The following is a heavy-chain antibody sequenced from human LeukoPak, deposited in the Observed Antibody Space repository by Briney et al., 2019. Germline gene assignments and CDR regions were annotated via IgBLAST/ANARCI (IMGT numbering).Heavy chain of an antibody. CDR3: ARTGRLRWKFDY. J-gene: IGHJ4*02. D-gene: IGHD4-23*01. CDR1: GGSFSGYY. Sequence: SETLSLTCAVYGGSFSGYYWSWIRQPPGKGLEWVGEINHSGSTTYNPSIKRRVTISVDPSTNHFSLKLISVPPPRTAVYYCARTGRLRWKFDYWGQGTLVTVSS. V-gene: IGHV4-34*01. CDR2: INHSGST.